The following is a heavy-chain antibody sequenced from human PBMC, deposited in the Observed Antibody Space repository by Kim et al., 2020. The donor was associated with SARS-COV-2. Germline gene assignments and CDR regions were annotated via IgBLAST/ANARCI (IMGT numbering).Heavy chain of an antibody. Sequence: PGGSLRLSCAASGFTFSIYWMSWVRQAPGKGLEWVANIKLDGSEEHYVDSVKGRFTISRDNAKNSLFLQMNSLRAEDTAGYYCARGRPLAYWGQGMLVTV. CDR3: ARGRPLAY. V-gene: IGHV3-7*03. J-gene: IGHJ4*02. CDR2: IKLDGSEE. D-gene: IGHD6-25*01. CDR1: GFTFSIYW.